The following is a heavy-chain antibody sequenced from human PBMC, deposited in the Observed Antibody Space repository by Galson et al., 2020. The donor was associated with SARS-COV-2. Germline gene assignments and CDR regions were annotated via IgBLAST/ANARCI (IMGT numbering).Heavy chain of an antibody. V-gene: IGHV5-51*01. CDR3: ARRFYNSGWNFDF. Sequence: KIGESLKISCQGSGYRFPIYWIGWVRQLPGKGLEWMGIIYPGDSDIRYSPSFQGQVTISADKSVNTAYLQWSSLKASDTAMYYCARRFYNSGWNFDFWGRGTLVTVSS. D-gene: IGHD6-19*01. CDR1: GYRFPIYW. CDR2: IYPGDSDI. J-gene: IGHJ4*02.